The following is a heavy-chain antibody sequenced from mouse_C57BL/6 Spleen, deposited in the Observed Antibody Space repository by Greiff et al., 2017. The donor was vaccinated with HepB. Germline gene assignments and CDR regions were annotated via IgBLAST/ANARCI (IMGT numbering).Heavy chain of an antibody. D-gene: IGHD2-3*01. J-gene: IGHJ2*01. CDR1: GFTFSSYT. CDR3: ARSGYWGGYFDY. CDR2: ISGGGGNT. V-gene: IGHV5-9*01. Sequence: DVQLVESGGGLVKPGGSLKLSCAASGFTFSSYTMSWVRQTPEKRLEWVATISGGGGNTYYPDSVKGRFTISRDNAKNTLYLQMSSLRSEDTALYYCARSGYWGGYFDYWGQGTTLTVSS.